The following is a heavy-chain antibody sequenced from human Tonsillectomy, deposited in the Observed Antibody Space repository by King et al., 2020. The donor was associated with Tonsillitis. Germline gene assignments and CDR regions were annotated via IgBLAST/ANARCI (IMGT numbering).Heavy chain of an antibody. CDR1: GFTVSTNY. D-gene: IGHD6-13*01. Sequence: DVQLVESGGGLVQPGGSLRLSCAVSGFTVSTNYMSWVRQAPGKGLEWVSFLYGGLHTYYADSVKGRFTISRHTSENTLYLQMNNLRSEDTAVYYCTRSPPFSSSHDYYFDLWGQGTLVTVSS. J-gene: IGHJ4*02. CDR2: LYGGLHT. V-gene: IGHV3-53*04. CDR3: TRSPPFSSSHDYYFDL.